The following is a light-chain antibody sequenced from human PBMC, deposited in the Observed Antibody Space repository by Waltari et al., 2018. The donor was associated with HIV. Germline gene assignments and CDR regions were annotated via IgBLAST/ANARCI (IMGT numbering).Light chain of an antibody. CDR1: QSVSSSY. CDR3: QQYGSSRWT. V-gene: IGKV3-20*01. J-gene: IGKJ1*01. CDR2: GSS. Sequence: EIVLTQSPGTLSLSPGERATLSCRASQSVSSSYLAWYQQKPGQAPRLLIYGSSSRATGILDRFSGSGSGTDFTLTISRLEPEDFAVFYCQQYGSSRWTFGQGTKVEIK.